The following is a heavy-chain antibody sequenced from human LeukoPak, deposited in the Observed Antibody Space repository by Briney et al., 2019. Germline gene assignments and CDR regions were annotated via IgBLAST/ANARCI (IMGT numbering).Heavy chain of an antibody. V-gene: IGHV3-23*01. CDR2: ISGGGGST. J-gene: IGHJ6*03. CDR3: AKAPGGYYYYMDV. CDR1: GFTFNNYA. Sequence: GGSLRLSCAASGFTFNNYAMSWVRQAPGKGLEWVSAISGGGGSTYYADSVKGRFTISRDNSKNTLYLQMNSLRAEDTAVYYCAKAPGGYYYYMDVWGKGTTVTISS. D-gene: IGHD3-10*01.